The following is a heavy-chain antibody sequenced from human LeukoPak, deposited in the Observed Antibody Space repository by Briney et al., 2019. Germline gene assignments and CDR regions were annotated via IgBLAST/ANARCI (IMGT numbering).Heavy chain of an antibody. D-gene: IGHD3-9*01. CDR3: ARRGRESLRYFDWLSWFDP. J-gene: IGHJ5*02. Sequence: SETLSLTCTVSGGSISSYYWSWIRQPPGKGLEWIANIYYSGNTYYNPSLKSRVTISVDTSKNQFSLKLSSVTAADTAVYYCARRGRESLRYFDWLSWFDPWGQGTLVTVSS. CDR1: GGSISSYY. V-gene: IGHV4-59*04. CDR2: IYYSGNT.